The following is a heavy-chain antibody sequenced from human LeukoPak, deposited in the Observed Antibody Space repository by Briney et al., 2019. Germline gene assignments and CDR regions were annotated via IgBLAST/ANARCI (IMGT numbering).Heavy chain of an antibody. CDR3: ARGYGKAFDY. CDR1: GXTFSXYS. J-gene: IGHJ4*02. Sequence: GGSLRLSCAASGXTFSXYSXNWVRXAPGXGLEWVSYISSSSSTIYYVDSVKDRFTISRDNAKNSLYLQMNSLRDEDTAVYYCARGYGKAFDYWGQGTLVTVSS. D-gene: IGHD1-1*01. V-gene: IGHV3-48*02. CDR2: ISSSSSTI.